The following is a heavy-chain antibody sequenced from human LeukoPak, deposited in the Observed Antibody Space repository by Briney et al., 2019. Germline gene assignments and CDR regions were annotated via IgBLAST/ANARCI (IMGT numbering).Heavy chain of an antibody. CDR2: ISGSGGST. CDR3: ASWGHSGYDYGDY. V-gene: IGHV3-23*01. Sequence: PGGSLRLSCAASGFTFSSYAMSWVRQAPGKGLEWVSAISGSGGSTYYADSVKGRFTISRDNSKNTLYLQMNSLRAEDTAVYYCASWGHSGYDYGDYWGQGTLVTVSS. J-gene: IGHJ4*02. CDR1: GFTFSSYA. D-gene: IGHD5-12*01.